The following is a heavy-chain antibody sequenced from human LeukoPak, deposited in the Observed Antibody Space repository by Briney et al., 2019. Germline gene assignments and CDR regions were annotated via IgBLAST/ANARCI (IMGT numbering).Heavy chain of an antibody. CDR2: INYDGST. D-gene: IGHD2-2*01. Sequence: TGGSLRLSCVASGFTFDNYWMHWFRQAPGKGLVWVSRINYDGSTNYADSVKGRFTISRDNARNTLYMQMNSLRAEDTAVYYCVRGCSSTSCYPFDCWGQGTLVTVSS. J-gene: IGHJ4*02. V-gene: IGHV3-74*01. CDR3: VRGCSSTSCYPFDC. CDR1: GFTFDNYW.